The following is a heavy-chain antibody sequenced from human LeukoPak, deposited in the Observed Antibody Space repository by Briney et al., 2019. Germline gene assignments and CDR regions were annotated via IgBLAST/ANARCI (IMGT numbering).Heavy chain of an antibody. V-gene: IGHV1-18*01. Sequence: ASVKVSFRASGYTFTSYGIRWVRQAPGQGGEGMGWISAYNGNTNYAQKLQGRVTITTDTSTSTAYMALRSLRSDATAVYYCARDKRGPSDSSGQGTPVTVSS. J-gene: IGHJ4*02. CDR3: ARDKRGPSDS. CDR1: GYTFTSYG. D-gene: IGHD5-12*01. CDR2: ISAYNGNT.